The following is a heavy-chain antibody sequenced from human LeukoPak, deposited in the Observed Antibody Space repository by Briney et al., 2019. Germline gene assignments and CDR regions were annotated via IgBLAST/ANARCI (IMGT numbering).Heavy chain of an antibody. J-gene: IGHJ4*02. CDR3: AKDGSGDGYNYWYDY. CDR2: ISGDGGST. D-gene: IGHD5-24*01. CDR1: GGSISRSNYL. Sequence: PSETLSLTCAVSGGSISRSNYLWGWVRQPPGKGLEWVSLISGDGGSTYYADSVKGRFTISRDNSKNSLYLQMNSLRTEDTALYYCAKDGSGDGYNYWYDYWGQGTLVTVSS. V-gene: IGHV3-43*01.